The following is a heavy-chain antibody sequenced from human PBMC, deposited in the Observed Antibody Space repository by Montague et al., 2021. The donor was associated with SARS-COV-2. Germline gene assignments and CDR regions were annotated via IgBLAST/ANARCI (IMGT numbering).Heavy chain of an antibody. CDR3: ARAYYDVLTDFDYGMDV. J-gene: IGHJ6*02. CDR1: GFTSSSYV. V-gene: IGHV3-30*04. Sequence: SLRLSCAASGFTSSSYVMHWVRQAPGTGLEWLAVILNDGSEKYYADSVKGRLTISRDNFKNTLYLQMNSLRAEDTAVYYCARAYYDVLTDFDYGMDVWGQGTTVTVSS. D-gene: IGHD3-9*01. CDR2: ILNDGSEK.